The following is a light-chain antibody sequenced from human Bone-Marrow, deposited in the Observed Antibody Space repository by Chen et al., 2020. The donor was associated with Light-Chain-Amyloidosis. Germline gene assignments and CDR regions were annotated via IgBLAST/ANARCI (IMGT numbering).Light chain of an antibody. CDR2: IND. CDR1: SANIGFNT. CDR3: AAWDDSLKGWV. V-gene: IGLV1-44*01. J-gene: IGLJ3*02. Sequence: QTAPTQPPSASGTPGQWLTLSCSGSSANIGFNTVTWHQQFPGTPPKLLIYINDRRPSGVPDRFSGSRAGTSAPLAIRGLQSEDEADYYCAAWDDSLKGWVFGGGTKLTVL.